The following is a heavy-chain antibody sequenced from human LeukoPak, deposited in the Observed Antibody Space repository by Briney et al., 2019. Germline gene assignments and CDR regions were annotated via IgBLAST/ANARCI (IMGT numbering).Heavy chain of an antibody. V-gene: IGHV3-23*01. CDR1: GFTFSSYA. CDR3: AKDPNVLLWFGYFDY. CDR2: ISGSGGST. J-gene: IGHJ4*02. D-gene: IGHD3-10*01. Sequence: GGSLRLSCAASGFTFSSYAMSWVRQAPGKGLGWVSAISGSGGSTYYADSVKGRFTISRDNSKNTLYLQMNSLRAEDTAVYYCAKDPNVLLWFGYFDYWGQGTLVTVSS.